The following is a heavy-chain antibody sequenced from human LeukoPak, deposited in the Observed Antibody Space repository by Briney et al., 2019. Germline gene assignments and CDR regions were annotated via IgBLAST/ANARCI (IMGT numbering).Heavy chain of an antibody. CDR3: AREPSRYCSSTSCRLFDY. D-gene: IGHD2-2*01. V-gene: IGHV3-33*01. Sequence: PGGSLRLSCAASGFTFSSYGMHWVRQAPGKGLERVAVIWYDGSNKYYADSVKGRFTISRDNSKNTLYLQMNSLRAEDTAVYYCAREPSRYCSSTSCRLFDYWGQGTLVTVSS. J-gene: IGHJ4*02. CDR2: IWYDGSNK. CDR1: GFTFSSYG.